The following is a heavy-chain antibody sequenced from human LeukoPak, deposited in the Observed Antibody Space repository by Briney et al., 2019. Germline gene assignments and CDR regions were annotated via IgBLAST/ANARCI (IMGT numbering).Heavy chain of an antibody. CDR1: GYTFTNYD. Sequence: ASVKVSCKTSGYTFTNYDINWARQATGQGLEWMGWMNPKSGNTGSAQRFQGRVTMTRDTSISIAYMELSSLRSEDTAVYYCARVWGAIDYWGLGTLVTVSS. CDR2: MNPKSGNT. V-gene: IGHV1-8*01. D-gene: IGHD1-26*01. CDR3: ARVWGAIDY. J-gene: IGHJ4*02.